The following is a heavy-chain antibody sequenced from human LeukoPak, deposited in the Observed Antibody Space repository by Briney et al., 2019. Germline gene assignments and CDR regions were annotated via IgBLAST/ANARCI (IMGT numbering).Heavy chain of an antibody. CDR3: ARSMSLKNWFDP. CDR2: IYPGDSDT. Sequence: WVRQMPGKGLEWMGIIYPGDSDTRYSPSFQGQVTISADKSISTAYLQWSSLKASDTAMYYRARSMSLKNWFDPWGQGTLVTVSS. J-gene: IGHJ5*02. D-gene: IGHD3-10*01. V-gene: IGHV5-51*01.